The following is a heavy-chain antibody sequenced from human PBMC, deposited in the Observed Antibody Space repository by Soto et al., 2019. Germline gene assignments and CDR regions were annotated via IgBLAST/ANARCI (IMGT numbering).Heavy chain of an antibody. V-gene: IGHV3-43*01. Sequence: PGGSLILSCAASGFTFEDYTMHWVRHAPGKGLEWVSLISWDGGSTYYADSGKGRFTISRDNSKNSLYLQMNSLRSEDTAVYYCARIVYDSSGYNRYFDNWGQGTLVTVSS. CDR1: GFTFEDYT. CDR2: ISWDGGST. CDR3: ARIVYDSSGYNRYFDN. D-gene: IGHD3-22*01. J-gene: IGHJ4*02.